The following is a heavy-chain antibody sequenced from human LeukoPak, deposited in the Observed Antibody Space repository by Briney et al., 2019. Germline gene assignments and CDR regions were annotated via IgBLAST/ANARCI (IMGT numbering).Heavy chain of an antibody. CDR1: GSTFRSKT. V-gene: IGHV3-21*01. J-gene: IGHJ4*02. CDR2: ISSSSSYI. D-gene: IGHD1-26*01. Sequence: PGGPLRPPCPPLGSTFRSKTRNWARQPQGKGRGGASPISSSSSYIYYADSVKGRFTISRDNAKNSLYLQMNSLRAEDTAVYYCARDQLDSGSPLWPFDYWGQGTLVTVSS. CDR3: ARDQLDSGSPLWPFDY.